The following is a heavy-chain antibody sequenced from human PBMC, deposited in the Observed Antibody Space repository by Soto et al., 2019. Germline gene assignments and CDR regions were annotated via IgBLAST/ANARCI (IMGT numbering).Heavy chain of an antibody. V-gene: IGHV1-18*01. Sequence: QVQLVQSATEVVKPGASVRVSCKASGYVFTGWGISWVRQVPGQGLEWVGWVSAYDGATRSSEKLQGRISVTREKSTSTVYMDLTNLRSDDAAGYYCARDRAGLLEFWGQGTLVTVSS. D-gene: IGHD3-10*01. J-gene: IGHJ4*02. CDR2: VSAYDGAT. CDR1: GYVFTGWG. CDR3: ARDRAGLLEF.